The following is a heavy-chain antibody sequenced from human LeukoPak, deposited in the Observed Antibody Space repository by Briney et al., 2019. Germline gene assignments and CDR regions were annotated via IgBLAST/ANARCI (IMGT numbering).Heavy chain of an antibody. CDR1: GFTVSNNY. CDR2: IYSGGDT. D-gene: IGHD2-2*01. CDR3: ARDPPAVPLNTYA. V-gene: IGHV3-66*01. J-gene: IGHJ5*02. Sequence: PGGSLRLSCAASGFTVSNNYMNWVRQAPRKGLEWVSLIYSGGDTSYADSVKGRFTVSRDHSKNTLYLQMNSLRAEDTAVYYCARDPPAVPLNTYAWGQGTLVIASS.